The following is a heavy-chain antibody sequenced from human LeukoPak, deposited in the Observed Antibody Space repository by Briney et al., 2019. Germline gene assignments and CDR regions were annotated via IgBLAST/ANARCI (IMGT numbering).Heavy chain of an antibody. D-gene: IGHD6-13*01. CDR3: AKDPRQLVLGC. CDR2: ISGSGGST. CDR1: GFTFSSYW. Sequence: GGSLRLSCAASGFTFSSYWMSWVRQAPGKGLEWVAAISGSGGSTYYEDSVKGRFTISRDNSKNTLYLQMNSLRAEDTAVYYCAKDPRQLVLGCWGKGTLVTVSS. J-gene: IGHJ4*02. V-gene: IGHV3-23*01.